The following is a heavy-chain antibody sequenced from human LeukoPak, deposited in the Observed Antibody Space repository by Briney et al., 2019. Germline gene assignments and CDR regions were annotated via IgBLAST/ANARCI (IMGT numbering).Heavy chain of an antibody. J-gene: IGHJ4*02. CDR1: GYSFTSYW. CDR3: ARSYYDSSGYYEIDY. D-gene: IGHD3-22*01. V-gene: IGHV5-51*01. Sequence: PGESLKISCKGSGYSFTSYWIGWVRQMPGKGLEWMGIIYPGDSDTRYSPSFQGQVTISADKSISTAYLQWSSLKASDTAMYYCARSYYDSSGYYEIDYWGQGTLVTVSS. CDR2: IYPGDSDT.